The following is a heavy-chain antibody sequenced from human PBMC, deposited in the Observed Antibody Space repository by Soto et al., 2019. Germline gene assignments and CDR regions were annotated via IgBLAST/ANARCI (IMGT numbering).Heavy chain of an antibody. CDR3: PRGHHSMDV. CDR2: ISKTTTDT. V-gene: IGHV3-11*06. CDR1: GFTFSDHY. Sequence: GGSLRLSCAGSGFTFSDHYMSWIRQAPGKGLEWVSYISKTTTDTDYADSVKGRFTISRDNAKNSLYLQMNSLRAEDTAVYYCPRGHHSMDVWGQGTAVIVSS. J-gene: IGHJ6*02.